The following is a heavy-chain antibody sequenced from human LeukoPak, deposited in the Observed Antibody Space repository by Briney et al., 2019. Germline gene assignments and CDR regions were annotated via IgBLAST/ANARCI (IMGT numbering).Heavy chain of an antibody. CDR2: ISVYNGNT. CDR3: ARRDIVVVTAILYNWFDP. D-gene: IGHD2-21*02. V-gene: IGHV1-18*01. J-gene: IGHJ5*02. CDR1: GYTFTSYG. Sequence: ASVKVSCKASGYTFTSYGISWVRQAPGQGLEWMGWISVYNGNTNYAQKLQGRVTMTTDTSTSTAYMELRSLRSDDTAVYYCARRDIVVVTAILYNWFDPWGQGTLVTVSS.